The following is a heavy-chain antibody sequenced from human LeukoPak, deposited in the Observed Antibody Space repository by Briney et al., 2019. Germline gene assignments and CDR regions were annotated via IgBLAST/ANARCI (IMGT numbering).Heavy chain of an antibody. D-gene: IGHD1-26*01. Sequence: GGSLRLSCAASGFTFDDCGMSWVRQAPGKGLEWVSGINWNGGSTNYADSVKGRFTISRDNAKNSLYLQMNSLRAEDTALYYCAGTLVGTTTFDYWGQGTLVTVSS. J-gene: IGHJ4*02. CDR2: INWNGGST. CDR3: AGTLVGTTTFDY. CDR1: GFTFDDCG. V-gene: IGHV3-20*04.